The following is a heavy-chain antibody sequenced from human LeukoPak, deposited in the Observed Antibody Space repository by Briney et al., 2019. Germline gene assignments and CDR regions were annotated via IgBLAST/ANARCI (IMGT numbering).Heavy chain of an antibody. J-gene: IGHJ6*03. CDR3: ARGLAAVHYYYCYMDV. Sequence: SETLSLTCTVSGGSISSYYWSWIRQPPGKGLEWIGYIYYSGSTNYNPSLKSRVTISVDTSKNQFSLKLSSVTAADTAVYYCARGLAAVHYYYCYMDVWGKGTTVTVSS. CDR1: GGSISSYY. D-gene: IGHD6-13*01. CDR2: IYYSGST. V-gene: IGHV4-59*01.